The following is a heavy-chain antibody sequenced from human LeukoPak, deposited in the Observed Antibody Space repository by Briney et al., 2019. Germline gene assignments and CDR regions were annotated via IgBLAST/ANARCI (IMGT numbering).Heavy chain of an antibody. CDR2: IDTDGGGT. D-gene: IGHD6-6*01. CDR1: GLTLSTYA. Sequence: GGSLRLSCSGSGLTLSTYAMHWVRQAPGKGLEYVSAIDTDGGGTYYADSVKGRFTISRDNSKNTLYLQMNSLGAEDTAVYYCAKDILAARLYYYYYGMDVWGQGTTVTVSS. J-gene: IGHJ6*02. CDR3: AKDILAARLYYYYYGMDV. V-gene: IGHV3-64*04.